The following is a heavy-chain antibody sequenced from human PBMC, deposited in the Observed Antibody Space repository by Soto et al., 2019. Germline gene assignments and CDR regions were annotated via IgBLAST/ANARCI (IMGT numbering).Heavy chain of an antibody. CDR1: GFTFSSYA. V-gene: IGHV3-30-3*01. CDR2: ISYDGSNK. CDR3: ARSPSSSGWYTHYYGMDV. D-gene: IGHD6-19*01. J-gene: IGHJ6*02. Sequence: GGSLRLSCAASGFTFSSYAMHWVRQAPGKGLEWVAVISYDGSNKYYADSVKGRFTISRDNSKNTLYLQMNSLRAEDTAVYYCARSPSSSGWYTHYYGMDVWGQGTTVTVSS.